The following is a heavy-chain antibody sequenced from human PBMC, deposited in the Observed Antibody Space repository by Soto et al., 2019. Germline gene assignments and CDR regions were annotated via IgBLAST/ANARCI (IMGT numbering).Heavy chain of an antibody. J-gene: IGHJ5*02. V-gene: IGHV4-39*01. CDR1: GGSISRSSYY. Sequence: SETLSLTGTVSGGSISRSSYYWGWIRQPPGKGLEWIVSIYYSGSTYYTPSLKSRVTISVDTSKNQFSLKLSSVTAADTAVYYCARQAMSSGWYWQIDPWGQGTLVT. D-gene: IGHD6-19*01. CDR2: IYYSGST. CDR3: ARQAMSSGWYWQIDP.